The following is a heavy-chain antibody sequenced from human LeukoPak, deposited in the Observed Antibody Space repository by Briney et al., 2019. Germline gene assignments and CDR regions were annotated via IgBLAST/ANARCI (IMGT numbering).Heavy chain of an antibody. V-gene: IGHV3-30-3*01. Sequence: GGSLRLSCTASGFTFSSYAMHWVRQASGKGLEWVAVISYDGSNKYYADSVKGRFTISRDNSKNTLYLQMNSLRAEDTAVYYCARSPFSGVYWFDPWGQGTLVTVSS. D-gene: IGHD7-27*01. CDR3: ARSPFSGVYWFDP. CDR1: GFTFSSYA. J-gene: IGHJ5*02. CDR2: ISYDGSNK.